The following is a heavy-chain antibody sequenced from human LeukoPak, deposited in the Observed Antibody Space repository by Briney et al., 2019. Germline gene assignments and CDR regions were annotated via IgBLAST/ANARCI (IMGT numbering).Heavy chain of an antibody. CDR2: ISSSSSYI. D-gene: IGHD2-21*02. Sequence: GGSLRLSCAASGFTFSSYSMNWVRQAPGKGLEWVSSISSSSSYIHYADSVKGRFTISRDNAKNSLYLQMNSLRGEDTAVYYCVREGPTATALDYWGQGTLVTVSS. CDR3: VREGPTATALDY. CDR1: GFTFSSYS. J-gene: IGHJ4*02. V-gene: IGHV3-21*01.